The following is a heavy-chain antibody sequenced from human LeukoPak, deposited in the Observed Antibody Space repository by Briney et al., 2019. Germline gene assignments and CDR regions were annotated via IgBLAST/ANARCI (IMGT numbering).Heavy chain of an antibody. CDR1: GFTFSSYA. D-gene: IGHD3-22*01. J-gene: IGHJ4*02. Sequence: GGSLRLSCAASGFTFSSYAMNWVRQAPGKGLEWVAVIWYDGSNKYYADSVKGRFTISRDNSKNTLYLQMNSLRAEDTAVYYCARDGNYYDSSGYYYGPDYWGQGTLVTVSS. CDR2: IWYDGSNK. CDR3: ARDGNYYDSSGYYYGPDY. V-gene: IGHV3-33*08.